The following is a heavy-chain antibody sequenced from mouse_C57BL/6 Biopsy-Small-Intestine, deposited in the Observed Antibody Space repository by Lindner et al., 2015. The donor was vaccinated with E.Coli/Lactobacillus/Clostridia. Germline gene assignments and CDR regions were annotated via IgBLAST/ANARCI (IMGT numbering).Heavy chain of an antibody. J-gene: IGHJ2*01. V-gene: IGHV5-17*01. Sequence: VQLQESGGGLVKPGGSLKLSCAASGFTFSDYGMHWVRQAPEKGLEWVAYISSGSSAIYYADAEKGRFTISRDNAKNTLFLQMTSLRSEDTAMYYCARGNDGSFDYWGQGTTLTVSS. CDR3: ARGNDGSFDY. CDR2: ISSGSSAI. CDR1: GFTFSDYG. D-gene: IGHD2-3*01.